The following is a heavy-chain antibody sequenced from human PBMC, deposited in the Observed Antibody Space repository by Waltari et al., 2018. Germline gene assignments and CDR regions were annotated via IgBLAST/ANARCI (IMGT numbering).Heavy chain of an antibody. CDR1: GIAVSDTP. J-gene: IGHJ4*02. D-gene: IGHD5-18*01. V-gene: IGHV3-66*02. Sequence: EVKLVESGGGLVHPGWSLRLSCLASGIAVSDTPMSWVRQAPGKGLEWVSIMYPPGSAYNADSVEGRFTISRDISKNMVHLQMNRLRLEDSATYYCATARDEHTAMVYFDNWGQGTLVSVSS. CDR3: ATARDEHTAMVYFDN. CDR2: MYPPGSA.